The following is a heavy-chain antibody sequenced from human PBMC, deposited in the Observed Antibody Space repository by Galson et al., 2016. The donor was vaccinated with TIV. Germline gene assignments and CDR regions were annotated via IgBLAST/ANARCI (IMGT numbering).Heavy chain of an antibody. J-gene: IGHJ6*02. V-gene: IGHV3-13*01. D-gene: IGHD3/OR15-3a*01. CDR2: AGLRDDT. CDR3: AKGLKGNPGIDYNMDV. CDR1: GFIFSKAD. Sequence: SLRLSCAASGFIFSKADMHWVRQVKGKGLEWVASAGLRDDTYYAESMRGRFTIFRVNAQNSVYLQMNSLRVEGAAMYYCAKGLKGNPGIDYNMDVWGQGTTVTVSS.